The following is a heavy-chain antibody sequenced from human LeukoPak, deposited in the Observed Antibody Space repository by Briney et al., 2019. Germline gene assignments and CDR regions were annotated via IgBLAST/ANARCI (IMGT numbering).Heavy chain of an antibody. Sequence: GGSLRLSCAASGFTFTDAWMSWVRQAPGKGLEWVSGISWNSGSIGYADSVKGRFTISRDNAKNSLYLQMNSLRAEDTALYYCAKDPAPNYDSSGYFDYWGQGTLVTVSS. CDR2: ISWNSGSI. J-gene: IGHJ4*02. CDR3: AKDPAPNYDSSGYFDY. V-gene: IGHV3-9*01. CDR1: GFTFTDAW. D-gene: IGHD3-22*01.